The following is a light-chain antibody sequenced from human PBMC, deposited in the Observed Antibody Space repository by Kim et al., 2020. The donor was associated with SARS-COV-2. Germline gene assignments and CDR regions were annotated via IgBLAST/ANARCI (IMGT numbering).Light chain of an antibody. CDR2: RDS. J-gene: IGLJ2*01. V-gene: IGLV3-9*01. CDR3: QVWDSSTVV. CDR1: NIGSKN. Sequence: SYELTQPLSVSVALGQTARITCGGNNIGSKNVHWYQQKPGQAPVLGIYRDSNRPSGIPERFSGSNSGNTATLTISRAQAGDEAGYYCQVWDSSTVVFGGGTQLTVL.